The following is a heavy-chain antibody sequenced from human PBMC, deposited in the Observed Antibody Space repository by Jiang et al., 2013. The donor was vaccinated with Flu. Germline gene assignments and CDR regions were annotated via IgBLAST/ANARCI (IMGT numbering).Heavy chain of an antibody. CDR3: ARAGRTLHIVVVTAIRRSSYYFDY. D-gene: IGHD2-21*02. J-gene: IGHJ4*02. V-gene: IGHV3-30-3*01. Sequence: VQLLESGGGVVQPGRSLRLSCAASGFTFSSYAMHWVRQAPGKGLEWVAVISYDGSNKYYADSVKGRFTISRDNSKNTLYLQMNSLRAEDTAVYYCARAGRTLHIVVVTAIRRSSYYFDYWGQGTLVTVSS. CDR2: ISYDGSNK. CDR1: GFTFSSYA.